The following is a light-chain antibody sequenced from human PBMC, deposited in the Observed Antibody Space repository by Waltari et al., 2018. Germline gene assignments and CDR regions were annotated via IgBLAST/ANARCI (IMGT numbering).Light chain of an antibody. CDR2: AVI. Sequence: QTALTQSASVSGSPGQSNTISCTGARSDIGTSNYFPCYQQHPANPPKLMIYAVINRPSAVSDLFSGSKSANTASLTISGLRAEDEAYYYCSSSSTITTLVVFGGGTKLTVL. J-gene: IGLJ2*01. CDR1: RSDIGTSNY. CDR3: SSSSTITTLVV. V-gene: IGLV2-14*03.